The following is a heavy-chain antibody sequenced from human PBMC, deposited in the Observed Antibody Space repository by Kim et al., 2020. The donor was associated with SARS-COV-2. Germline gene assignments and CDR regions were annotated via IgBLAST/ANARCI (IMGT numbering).Heavy chain of an antibody. Sequence: GGSLRLSCAASGFTFSSYWMGWFRQAPGKGLDWVANIDQDGSEKYHVDSVKGRFTISRDNAKNSLYLQMYSLTSDDTAVYYCARAPGQRSGYYGSRFYNYGLDVWGQGATVTVSS. D-gene: IGHD3-3*01. CDR1: GFTFSSYW. V-gene: IGHV3-7*03. CDR2: IDQDGSEK. J-gene: IGHJ6*02. CDR3: ARAPGQRSGYYGSRFYNYGLDV.